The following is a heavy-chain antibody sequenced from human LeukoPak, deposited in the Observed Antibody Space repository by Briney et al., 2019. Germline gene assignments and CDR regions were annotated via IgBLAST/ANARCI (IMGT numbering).Heavy chain of an antibody. CDR1: GGSISSYY. V-gene: IGHV4-59*01. D-gene: IGHD5-12*01. CDR2: IYYSGST. Sequence: SETLSLTCTVSGGSISSYYWSWIRQPPGKGLEWIGYIYYSGSTNYNPSLKSRVTISVDTSKNQFSLKLSSVTAADTALYYCARVSGYDWESFYDYWGQGTLVTVSS. J-gene: IGHJ4*02. CDR3: ARVSGYDWESFYDY.